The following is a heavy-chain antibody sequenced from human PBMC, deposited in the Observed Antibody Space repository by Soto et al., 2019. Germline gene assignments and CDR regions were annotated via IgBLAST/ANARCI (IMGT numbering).Heavy chain of an antibody. CDR1: GYNFARYL. D-gene: IGHD3-9*01. V-gene: IGHV1-3*01. CDR3: SNDLLTGFLADYKTYYCVDV. J-gene: IGHJ6*02. Sequence: QARLVQSGAEVKKRGASVKIACKASGYNFARYLIHWVRQAPGQRLEWMGWINAGNGDRKYSQNFQGRFTITRHTSANTAFMELTSLRSDDTAVYYCSNDLLTGFLADYKTYYCVDVWGQGTTVTVTS. CDR2: INAGNGDR.